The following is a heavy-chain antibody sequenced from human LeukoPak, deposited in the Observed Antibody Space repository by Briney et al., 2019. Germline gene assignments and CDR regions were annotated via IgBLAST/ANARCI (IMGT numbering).Heavy chain of an antibody. CDR3: ARHSHDYGDYWYFDL. Sequence: SETLSLTCTVSGGSISSYYWSWIRQPPGKGLEWIGYIYYSGSTNYNPSLKSRVTISVDTSKNQFSLKLSSVTAADTAVYYCARHSHDYGDYWYFDLWGRGTLVTVSS. J-gene: IGHJ2*01. D-gene: IGHD4-17*01. CDR2: IYYSGST. CDR1: GGSISSYY. V-gene: IGHV4-59*08.